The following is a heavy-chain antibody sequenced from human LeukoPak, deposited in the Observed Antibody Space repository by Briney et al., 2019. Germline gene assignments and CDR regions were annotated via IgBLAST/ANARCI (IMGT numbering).Heavy chain of an antibody. V-gene: IGHV3-23*01. CDR3: ARDSGTYCFDL. CDR1: GFTFSSYA. CDR2: ISGSGGST. J-gene: IGHJ4*02. D-gene: IGHD1-26*01. Sequence: GGSLRLSCSASGFTFSSYAMSWVPQAPGKGLEWVSAISGSGGSTCYADSVKGRFTISRDNSKNTLYLQMNSLRAEDTAVYYCARDSGTYCFDLWGQGAPVTVSS.